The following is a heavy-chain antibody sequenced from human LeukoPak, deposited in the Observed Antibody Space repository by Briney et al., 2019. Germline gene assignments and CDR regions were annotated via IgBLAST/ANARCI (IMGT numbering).Heavy chain of an antibody. V-gene: IGHV3-21*06. CDR3: ARDYSSGWFGKGAY. J-gene: IGHJ4*02. Sequence: GGSLRLSCSGSGFTFRSYTMTCVRQAPGKGLECVSSIDGDGTLKYYADSLKGRFTISRDNANNSVYLQMNSLTADDSGLYFCARDYSSGWFGKGAYWGQGTRVLVSS. CDR1: GFTFRSYT. D-gene: IGHD6-19*01. CDR2: IDGDGTLK.